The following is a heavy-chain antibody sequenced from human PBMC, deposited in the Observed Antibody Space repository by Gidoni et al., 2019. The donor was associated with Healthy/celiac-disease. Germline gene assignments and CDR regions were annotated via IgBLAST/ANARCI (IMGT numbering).Heavy chain of an antibody. CDR2: IYYSGST. Sequence: QLQLQESGPGLVKPSETLSLTCTVSGGSIISSSYYLGWIRQPPGKGLEWLGSIYYSGSTYYNPSLKSRVTISVDTSKNQCSLKLSAVTAADTAVYYCAREDYYDSSGYPASYYGMDVWGQGTTVTVSS. V-gene: IGHV4-39*07. CDR1: GGSIISSSYY. D-gene: IGHD3-22*01. CDR3: AREDYYDSSGYPASYYGMDV. J-gene: IGHJ6*02.